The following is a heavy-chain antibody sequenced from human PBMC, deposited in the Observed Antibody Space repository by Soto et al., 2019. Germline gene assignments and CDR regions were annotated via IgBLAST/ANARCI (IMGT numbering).Heavy chain of an antibody. CDR2: INAGNGNT. Sequence: ASVKVSCKASGYTFTSYAMHWVRQAPGQRLEWMGWINAGNGNTKYSQKFQGRVTITRDTSASTAYMELSSLRSEDTAVYYCAREDLYSNSFYYYYGMDVWGQGTTVTVSS. CDR1: GYTFTSYA. D-gene: IGHD4-4*01. J-gene: IGHJ6*02. V-gene: IGHV1-3*01. CDR3: AREDLYSNSFYYYYGMDV.